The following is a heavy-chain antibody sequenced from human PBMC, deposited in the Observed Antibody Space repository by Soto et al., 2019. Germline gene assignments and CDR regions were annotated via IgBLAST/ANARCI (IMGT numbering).Heavy chain of an antibody. CDR3: ARDYYDSSGFYLWGYFDL. D-gene: IGHD3-22*01. CDR1: GGTISSYA. J-gene: IGHJ2*01. Sequence: QVQLVQSGAEVKKPGSSVKVSCKASGGTISSYAISWVRQAPGQGLEWMGGIIPIFGTANYAQKFQGRVTITADESTSTVYMEMSSLRSEDTAVYYWARDYYDSSGFYLWGYFDLWGRGTLVTVSS. CDR2: IIPIFGTA. V-gene: IGHV1-69*01.